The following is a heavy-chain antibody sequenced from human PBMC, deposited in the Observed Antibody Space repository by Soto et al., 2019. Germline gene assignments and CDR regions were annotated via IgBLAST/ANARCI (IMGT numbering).Heavy chain of an antibody. J-gene: IGHJ6*03. D-gene: IGHD3-16*01. CDR2: ISAYNGDT. V-gene: IGHV1-18*01. CDR3: ARDTPTFDYYTHYMDV. CDR1: GYTFSTYG. Sequence: ASVNVSCKASGYTFSTYGISWVRQAPGQGLEWMGWISAYNGDTTYAEKFQGRGTMTTDTSTSTAFMELRSLRSDDTAVYYCARDTPTFDYYTHYMDVWDKGTTVTVSS.